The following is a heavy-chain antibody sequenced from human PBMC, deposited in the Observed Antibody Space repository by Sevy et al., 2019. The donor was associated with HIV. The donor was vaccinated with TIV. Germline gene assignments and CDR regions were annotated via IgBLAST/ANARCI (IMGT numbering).Heavy chain of an antibody. J-gene: IGHJ4*02. Sequence: GGSLRLSCAASGFTFSSYSMNWVRQAPGKGLEWVSYISTSSSAIQYADSVKGRFTISRDDAKNSLYLQMNGLRDEDTAVYYCARDSRGSGTEFDYWGQGTLVTVSS. D-gene: IGHD3-10*01. CDR2: ISTSSSAI. CDR3: ARDSRGSGTEFDY. CDR1: GFTFSSYS. V-gene: IGHV3-48*02.